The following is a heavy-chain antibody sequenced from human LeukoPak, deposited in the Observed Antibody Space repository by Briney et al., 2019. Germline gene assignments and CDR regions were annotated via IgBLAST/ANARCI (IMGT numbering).Heavy chain of an antibody. Sequence: GESLKISCKGSGYSFTSYWIGWVRQMPGKGLEWMGIIYPGDSDTRYSPSSQGQVTISADKSISTAYLQWSSLKASDTAMYYCARGAYYYDSSGYWGGYWGQGTLVTVSS. CDR3: ARGAYYYDSSGYWGGY. D-gene: IGHD3-22*01. CDR1: GYSFTSYW. CDR2: IYPGDSDT. V-gene: IGHV5-51*01. J-gene: IGHJ4*02.